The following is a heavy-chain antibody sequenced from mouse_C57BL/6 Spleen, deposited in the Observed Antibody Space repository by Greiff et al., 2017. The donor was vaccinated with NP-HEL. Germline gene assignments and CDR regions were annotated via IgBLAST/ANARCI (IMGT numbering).Heavy chain of an antibody. V-gene: IGHV5-9*01. CDR2: ISGGGGNT. Sequence: DVMLVESGGGLVKPGGSLKLSCAASGFTFSSYTMSWVRQTPEKRLEWVATISGGGGNTYYPDSVKGRFTISRDNAKNTLYLQMSSLRSEDTALYYCATPLLLRYPFAYWGQGTLVTVSA. J-gene: IGHJ3*01. CDR1: GFTFSSYT. D-gene: IGHD1-1*01. CDR3: ATPLLLRYPFAY.